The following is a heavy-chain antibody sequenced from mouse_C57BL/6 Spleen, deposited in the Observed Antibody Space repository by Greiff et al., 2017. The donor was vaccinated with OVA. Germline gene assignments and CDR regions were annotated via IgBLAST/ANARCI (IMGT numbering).Heavy chain of an antibody. V-gene: IGHV1-50*01. J-gene: IGHJ3*01. CDR2: IDPSDSYP. D-gene: IGHD2-1*01. CDR1: GYTFTSYW. CDR3: AREGNPAWFAY. Sequence: QVQLQQPGAELVKPGASVKLSCKASGYTFTSYWMQWVKQRPGQGLEWIGEIDPSDSYPNSNQKFKGKATLTVDTSSSTAYMQLSSLTSEDSAVYYCAREGNPAWFAYWGQGTLVTVSA.